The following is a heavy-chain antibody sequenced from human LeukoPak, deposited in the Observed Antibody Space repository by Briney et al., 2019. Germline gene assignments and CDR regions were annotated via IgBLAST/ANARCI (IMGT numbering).Heavy chain of an antibody. CDR3: ARGSNAYSGSYYAFDY. CDR2: ISYDGSNK. D-gene: IGHD1-26*01. V-gene: IGHV3-30-3*01. CDR1: GFTFSSYA. Sequence: GGSLRLSCAASGFTFSSYAMHWVRQAPGKGLEWVAVISYDGSNKYYADSVKGRFTISRDNSKNTLYLQMNSLRAEDTAVYYCARGSNAYSGSYYAFDYWGQGNPGHRLL. J-gene: IGHJ4*02.